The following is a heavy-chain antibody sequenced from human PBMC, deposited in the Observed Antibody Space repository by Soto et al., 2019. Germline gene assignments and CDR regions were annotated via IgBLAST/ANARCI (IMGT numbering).Heavy chain of an antibody. CDR1: GFTFSSYG. J-gene: IGHJ4*02. CDR2: IWYDGSNK. V-gene: IGHV3-33*01. CDR3: ARDTYYGFWSGIRY. Sequence: QVQLVESGGGVVQPGRSLRLSCAASGFTFSSYGMHWVRQAPGKGLEWVAVIWYDGSNKYYADSVKGRFTISRDNSKNTLYLQMNRLGAEETAVYYCARDTYYGFWSGIRYWGQGNLVTVS. D-gene: IGHD3-3*01.